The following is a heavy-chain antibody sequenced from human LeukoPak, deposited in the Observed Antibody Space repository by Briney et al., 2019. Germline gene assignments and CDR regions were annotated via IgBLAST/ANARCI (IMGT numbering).Heavy chain of an antibody. D-gene: IGHD2-15*01. Sequence: GGSLRLSCAASGFTFSEYAMDWVRQAPGKGLEWVAAISYHGSNKYHADSVKGRFTISRDNSKNTLYLQMDGLRPEDTAVYYCARIEDYYYYGMDVWGQGTTVTVSS. CDR3: ARIEDYYYYGMDV. CDR1: GFTFSEYA. CDR2: ISYHGSNK. J-gene: IGHJ6*02. V-gene: IGHV3-30-3*01.